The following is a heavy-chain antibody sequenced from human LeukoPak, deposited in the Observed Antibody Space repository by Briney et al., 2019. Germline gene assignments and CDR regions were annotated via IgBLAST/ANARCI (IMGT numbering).Heavy chain of an antibody. CDR1: GGSIRSHY. V-gene: IGHV4-4*07. Sequence: PSETLSLTCTVSGGSIRSHYWNWIRQPAGKGLEWIGRLHHSGATNYNPSLMTRLSMSVDTSKNQFSLMLTSVTAADTAVYYCARDTGVEGPTRGISLDYWGQGSLVTVSS. D-gene: IGHD1-26*01. CDR2: LHHSGAT. CDR3: ARDTGVEGPTRGISLDY. J-gene: IGHJ4*02.